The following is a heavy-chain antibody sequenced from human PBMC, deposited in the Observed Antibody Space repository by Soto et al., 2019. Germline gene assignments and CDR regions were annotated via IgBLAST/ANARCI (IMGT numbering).Heavy chain of an antibody. CDR3: VAPALGYYYDSSGYYDDY. J-gene: IGHJ4*02. Sequence: LRLSCAASGFTFSDYYMSWIRQARGKGLEWVSYISSSGSTIYYADSVKGRFTISRDNAKNSLYLQMNSLRAEDTAVYYCVAPALGYYYDSSGYYDDYWGQGTLVTVSS. CDR1: GFTFSDYY. D-gene: IGHD3-22*01. CDR2: ISSSGSTI. V-gene: IGHV3-11*01.